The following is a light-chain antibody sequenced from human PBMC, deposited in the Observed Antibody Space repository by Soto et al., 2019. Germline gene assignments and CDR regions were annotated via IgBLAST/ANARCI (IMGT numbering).Light chain of an antibody. CDR1: QGISNY. J-gene: IGKJ1*01. CDR2: AAS. V-gene: IGKV1-27*01. CDR3: QKYNSAPWT. Sequence: MTQSPATLSASVGDRVSITCRASQGISNYLAWYQQKPGKVPKILIYAASTLQSGVPYRFSGSGSGTDFTLTISSLQPEDVATYYCQKYNSAPWTCGQGTKVDIK.